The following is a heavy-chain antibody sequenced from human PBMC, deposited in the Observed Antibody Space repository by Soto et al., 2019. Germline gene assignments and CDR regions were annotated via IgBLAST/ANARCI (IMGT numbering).Heavy chain of an antibody. D-gene: IGHD6-6*01. J-gene: IGHJ4*02. CDR1: GITFTTYG. Sequence: QVQLVQSGGGVIQPGKSLRLSCAASGITFTTYGMHWVRQTPGKGLEWVALVSYDGSHKYYADSVKGRFTISRDDSKNTLYLQMNSLRVEDTAVYYCAKEMYPRTVLDSSSPWGDYWGQGTLVTVSS. CDR3: AKEMYPRTVLDSSSPWGDY. V-gene: IGHV3-30*18. CDR2: VSYDGSHK.